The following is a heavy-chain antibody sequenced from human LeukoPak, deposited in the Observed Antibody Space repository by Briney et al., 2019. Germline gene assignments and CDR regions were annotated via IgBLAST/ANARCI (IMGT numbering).Heavy chain of an antibody. CDR2: INSDGSSI. CDR1: GFTFSLYW. J-gene: IGHJ4*02. D-gene: IGHD2-21*02. V-gene: IGHV3-74*01. CDR3: ARGGCTDGNCYSGGY. Sequence: GGSLRLSCAASGFTFSLYWMHWVRQAPGKGLVWVSRINSDGSSIRYADSVKGRFTISRDSAKKTVYLQMNSMRVEDTAVYYCARGGCTDGNCYSGGYWGQGTLVTVSS.